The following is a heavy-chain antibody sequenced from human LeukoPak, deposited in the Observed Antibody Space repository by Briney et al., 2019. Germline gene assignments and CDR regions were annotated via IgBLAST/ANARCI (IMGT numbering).Heavy chain of an antibody. V-gene: IGHV3-23*01. CDR2: ISGSGGST. CDR1: GFTFSSYA. CDR3: AKDSVLRFLEWSTYNWFDP. D-gene: IGHD3-3*01. J-gene: IGHJ5*02. Sequence: GGSLRLSCAASGFTFSSYAMSWVGQAPGKGLEWVAAISGSGGSTYYADPAKGGVTISKDNSKSTLYLQMKSLRAEDTAVYYCAKDSVLRFLEWSTYNWFDPWGQGTLVTVSS.